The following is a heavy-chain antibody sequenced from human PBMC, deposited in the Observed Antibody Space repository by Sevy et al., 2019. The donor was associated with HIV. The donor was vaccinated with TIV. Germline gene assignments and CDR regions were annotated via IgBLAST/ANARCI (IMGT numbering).Heavy chain of an antibody. V-gene: IGHV3-48*03. J-gene: IGHJ4*02. CDR2: VSSSGSTI. CDR1: GFTFSSYE. Sequence: GGSLRLYYAASGFTFSSYEMNWVRQAPGKGLEWVSYVSSSGSTIYYADSVKGRFTISRDNAKNSLYLQMNSLRAEDTAVYYCATSPGIAVAGTLRPGDYWGQGTLVTVSS. D-gene: IGHD6-19*01. CDR3: ATSPGIAVAGTLRPGDY.